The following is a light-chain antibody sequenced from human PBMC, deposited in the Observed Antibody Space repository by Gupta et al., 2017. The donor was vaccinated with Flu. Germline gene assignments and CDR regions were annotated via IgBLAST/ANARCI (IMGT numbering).Light chain of an antibody. J-gene: IGLJ1*01. V-gene: IGLV3-25*02. CDR3: QSADSSATYV. CDR1: ALPKQY. Sequence: SYELTQPPSVSVSPGQTARITCSGDALPKQYAYWYQQRPGQAPVLVIYKDSERPSGIPERFSGSSAGTTVTLTISGVQADDEAYYYCQSADSSATYVFGTGTKVTVL. CDR2: KDS.